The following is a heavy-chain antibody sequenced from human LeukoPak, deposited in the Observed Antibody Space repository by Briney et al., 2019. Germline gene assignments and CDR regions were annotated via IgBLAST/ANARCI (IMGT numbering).Heavy chain of an antibody. Sequence: GASVKVSCKASGYTFTSYDISWVRQATGQGLEWMGWMNPNSGNTGYAQKFQGRVTMTRNTSISTAYMELSSLRSEDTAVYYCARLDILTGYSSDYWGQGTLVTVSS. D-gene: IGHD3-9*01. CDR2: MNPNSGNT. V-gene: IGHV1-8*01. CDR1: GYTFTSYD. CDR3: ARLDILTGYSSDY. J-gene: IGHJ4*02.